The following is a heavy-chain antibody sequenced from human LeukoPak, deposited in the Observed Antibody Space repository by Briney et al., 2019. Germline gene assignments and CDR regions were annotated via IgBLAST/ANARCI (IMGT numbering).Heavy chain of an antibody. Sequence: PSETLSLTCAVYGGSFSDYYWNWIRQPPGKGLEWIGEINHSGVTNYKPSLKSRVSISADTSKNQLSLKLISVTAADTAVYYCVRDESGNSYWGQGTLVTVSS. D-gene: IGHD2/OR15-2a*01. J-gene: IGHJ4*02. CDR3: VRDESGNSY. CDR2: INHSGVT. CDR1: GGSFSDYY. V-gene: IGHV4-34*01.